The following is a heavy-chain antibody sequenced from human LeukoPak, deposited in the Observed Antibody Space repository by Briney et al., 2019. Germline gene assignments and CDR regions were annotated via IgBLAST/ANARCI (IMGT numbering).Heavy chain of an antibody. CDR3: ARNYHDSSGYYYDWFDP. Sequence: SVSVSFKASGGTFNIYAISWVGQAPGQGREWRGGISPIFGTANYAQKFQGRVTIAADESTTTAYLELSSLRSEDTAVYYCARNYHDSSGYYYDWFDPWGQGTLVTVSS. V-gene: IGHV1-69*13. CDR1: GGTFNIYA. D-gene: IGHD3-22*01. J-gene: IGHJ5*02. CDR2: ISPIFGTA.